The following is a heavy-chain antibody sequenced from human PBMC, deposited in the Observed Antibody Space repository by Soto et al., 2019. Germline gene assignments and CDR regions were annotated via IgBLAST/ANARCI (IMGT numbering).Heavy chain of an antibody. Sequence: GSLRLSCAASGFTFSSYGMHWVRQAPGKGLEWVAVISYDGSNKYYADSVKGRFTISRDNSKNTLYLQMNSLRAEDTAVYYCAKSYDFWSGYYHDAFDIWGQGTMVTVSS. J-gene: IGHJ3*02. CDR2: ISYDGSNK. CDR3: AKSYDFWSGYYHDAFDI. D-gene: IGHD3-3*01. V-gene: IGHV3-30*18. CDR1: GFTFSSYG.